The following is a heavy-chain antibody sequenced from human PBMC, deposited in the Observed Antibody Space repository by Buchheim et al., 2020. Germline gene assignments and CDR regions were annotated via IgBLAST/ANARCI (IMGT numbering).Heavy chain of an antibody. CDR3: ARSNGDNSGRSQFYGMDV. CDR1: GASISIDY. V-gene: IGHV4-4*08. D-gene: IGHD4-23*01. J-gene: IGHJ6*02. CDR2: IYNSGDT. Sequence: VQLQESGPGLVRPSETLSLTCAVSGASISIDYWTWIRQPPGKGLEWIGCIYNSGDTNYNPSLKSRVTISLDASKPQISLKLRSVTAADTAVYYCARSNGDNSGRSQFYGMDVWGQGTT.